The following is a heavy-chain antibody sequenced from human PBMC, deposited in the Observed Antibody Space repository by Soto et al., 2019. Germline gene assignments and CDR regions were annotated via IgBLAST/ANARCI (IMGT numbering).Heavy chain of an antibody. CDR1: GGTFSRNT. Sequence: QVQLVQSGAEVKKPGSSVKVSCKASGGTFSRNTFSWVRQAPGQGLEWMGGIIPIFGTANYAQKFQGRLSITAKESTSTMYMDLNNLRSEDTAVYYCARQFDSDTSGYFYAYWGQGTLVTVSS. D-gene: IGHD3-22*01. CDR2: IIPIFGTA. J-gene: IGHJ4*02. V-gene: IGHV1-69*01. CDR3: ARQFDSDTSGYFYAY.